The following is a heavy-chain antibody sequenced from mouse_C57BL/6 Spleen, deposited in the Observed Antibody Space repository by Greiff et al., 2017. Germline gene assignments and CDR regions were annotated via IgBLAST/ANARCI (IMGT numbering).Heavy chain of an antibody. V-gene: IGHV1-55*01. CDR3: ARGEAY. Sequence: QVQLQQPGAELVKPGASVKMSCKASGYTFTRYWITWVKQRPGQGLEWIGDIYPGSGSTNYNEQVKSKATLTVYTSSSTAYMQLSSLTSEDSAVYYCARGEAYWGQGTLVTVSA. CDR1: GYTFTRYW. CDR2: IYPGSGST. J-gene: IGHJ3*01.